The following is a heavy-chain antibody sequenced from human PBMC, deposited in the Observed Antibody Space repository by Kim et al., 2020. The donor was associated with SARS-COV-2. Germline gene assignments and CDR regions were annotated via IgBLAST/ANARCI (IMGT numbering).Heavy chain of an antibody. CDR2: IYTSGST. V-gene: IGHV4-4*07. D-gene: IGHD3-22*01. Sequence: SETLSLTCTVSGGSISSYYWSWIRQPAGKGLEWIGRIYTSGSTNYNPSLKSRVTMSVDTSKNQFSLKLSSVTAADTAVYYCAREYYYDSSGTDYFDYWGQGTLVTVSS. J-gene: IGHJ4*02. CDR1: GGSISSYY. CDR3: AREYYYDSSGTDYFDY.